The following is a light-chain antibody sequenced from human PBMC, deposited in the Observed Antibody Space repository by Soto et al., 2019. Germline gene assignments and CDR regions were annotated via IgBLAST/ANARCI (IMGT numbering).Light chain of an antibody. J-gene: IGKJ1*01. CDR1: QSVSNNY. Sequence: IVLTQSPCTLSLSTGDRATLSCRASQSVSNNYLACYQQKPGQAPRLLIYGASNRATGIPDRFSGSGSGTDFTLTISRLEPEDFAVYYCQQYGSSPWTFGQGTKVDIK. V-gene: IGKV3-20*01. CDR2: GAS. CDR3: QQYGSSPWT.